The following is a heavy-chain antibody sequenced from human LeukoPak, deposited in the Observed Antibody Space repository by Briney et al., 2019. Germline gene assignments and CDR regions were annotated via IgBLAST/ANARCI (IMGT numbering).Heavy chain of an antibody. J-gene: IGHJ4*02. CDR3: ARHDGSGPFDY. CDR2: IYPGDSDT. Sequence: GESLKISCKGSGYSFDSQWIGGVRQMPGKGLEWMGIIYPGDSDTKYSPSFEGQVTMSADKSISTAYLQWRSLKASDTAIYYCARHDGSGPFDYWGQGALVTVSS. CDR1: GYSFDSQW. V-gene: IGHV5-51*01. D-gene: IGHD1-1*01.